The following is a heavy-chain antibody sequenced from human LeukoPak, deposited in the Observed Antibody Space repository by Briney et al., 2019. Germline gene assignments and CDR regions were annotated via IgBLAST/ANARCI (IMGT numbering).Heavy chain of an antibody. D-gene: IGHD4-17*01. Sequence: ASVKVSCKASGYTFTSYGISWVRQAPGQGLEWMGWISAYNGNTNYAQKLQGIVTMTTDPSTSTAYMELRSMRSDDTAVYYCANGPSVYGDYAGSDYWDQGTLVTVSS. CDR1: GYTFTSYG. J-gene: IGHJ4*02. CDR3: ANGPSVYGDYAGSDY. V-gene: IGHV1-18*01. CDR2: ISAYNGNT.